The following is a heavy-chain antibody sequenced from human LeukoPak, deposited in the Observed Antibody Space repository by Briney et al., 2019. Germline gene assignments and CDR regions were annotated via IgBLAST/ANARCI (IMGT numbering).Heavy chain of an antibody. CDR3: VKGMEDYDILTGVLDV. CDR2: FRGSGDTT. CDR1: GFTFSTYA. Sequence: GGSLRLSCAASGFTFSTYAMSWVRQAPGKGLEWVSVFRGSGDTTYYADSAKGRFTVSRDNSKNTLYLQMSSLRAEDTAVYYCVKGMEDYDILTGVLDVWGQGTTVTVSS. D-gene: IGHD3-9*01. J-gene: IGHJ6*02. V-gene: IGHV3-23*01.